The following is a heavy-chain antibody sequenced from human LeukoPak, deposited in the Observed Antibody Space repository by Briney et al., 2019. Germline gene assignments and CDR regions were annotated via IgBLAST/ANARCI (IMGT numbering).Heavy chain of an antibody. J-gene: IGHJ4*02. V-gene: IGHV3-49*03. Sequence: GGSLRLSCTASGFTFGDYAMSWIRQAPGKGLEWVGFIRSKAYGETADYAASVKGRFTISRDDSKAIAYLQMNSLRAEDTAVYYCARGDFDCWGQGTLVTVSS. CDR1: GFTFGDYA. CDR3: ARGDFDC. CDR2: IRSKAYGETA.